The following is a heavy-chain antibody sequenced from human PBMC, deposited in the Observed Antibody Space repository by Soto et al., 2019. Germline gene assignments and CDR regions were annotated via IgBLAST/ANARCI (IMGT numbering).Heavy chain of an antibody. D-gene: IGHD3-22*01. J-gene: IGHJ4*02. CDR3: ARDYYDSSGYYYVGGYYFDY. CDR1: GDSVSSNSAA. CDR2: TYYRSKWYN. V-gene: IGHV6-1*01. Sequence: PSQTLSLTCVISGDSVSSNSAAWNWIRQSPSRGLEWLGRTYYRSKWYNDYAVSVKSRITINPDTSKNQFSLQLNSVTPEDTAVYYCARDYYDSSGYYYVGGYYFDYWGQGTLVTVSS.